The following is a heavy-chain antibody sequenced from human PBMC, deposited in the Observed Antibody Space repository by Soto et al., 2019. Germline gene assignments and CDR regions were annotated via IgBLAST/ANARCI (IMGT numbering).Heavy chain of an antibody. CDR1: GFTFSSYG. V-gene: IGHV3-30*18. CDR3: AKDRRRAVASPWAFDI. Sequence: QVQLVESGGGVVQPGRSLRLSCAASGFTFSSYGMHWVRQAPGKGLEWVAVISYDGSNKYYADSVKGRFTISRDNSKNXLYLQMNSLRAEDTAVYYCAKDRRRAVASPWAFDIWGQGTMVTVSS. J-gene: IGHJ3*02. D-gene: IGHD6-19*01. CDR2: ISYDGSNK.